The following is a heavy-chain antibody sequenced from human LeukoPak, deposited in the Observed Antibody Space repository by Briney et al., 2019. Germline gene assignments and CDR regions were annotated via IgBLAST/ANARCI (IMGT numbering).Heavy chain of an antibody. CDR1: GFTVSSNY. CDR3: AKVANNWNDINNWFDP. D-gene: IGHD1-1*01. V-gene: IGHV3-53*01. Sequence: GGSLRLSCAASGFTVSSNYMSWVRQAPGKGLEWVSVIYSGGSTYYADSVKGRFTISRDNSKNTLYLQMNSLRAEDTAVYYCAKVANNWNDINNWFDPWGQGTLVTVSS. CDR2: IYSGGST. J-gene: IGHJ5*02.